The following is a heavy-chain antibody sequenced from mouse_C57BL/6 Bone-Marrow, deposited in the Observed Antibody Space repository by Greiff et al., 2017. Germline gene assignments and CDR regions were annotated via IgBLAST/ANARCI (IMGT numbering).Heavy chain of an antibody. J-gene: IGHJ2*01. CDR2: INPYNGGT. D-gene: IGHD1-1*01. V-gene: IGHV1-19*01. CDR1: GYTFTDYY. CDR3: ARPPYYYGSTYYFDY. Sequence: VQLKESGPVLVKPGASVKMSCKASGYTFTDYYMNWVKQSHGKSLEWIGVINPYNGGTSYNQKFKGKATLTVDKSSSTAYMELNILTSEDSAVYYCARPPYYYGSTYYFDYWGQGTTLTVSS.